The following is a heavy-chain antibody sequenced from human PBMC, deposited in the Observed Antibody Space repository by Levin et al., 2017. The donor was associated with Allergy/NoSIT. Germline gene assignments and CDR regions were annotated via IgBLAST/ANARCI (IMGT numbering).Heavy chain of an antibody. CDR1: GYTFTTYG. D-gene: IGHD6-19*01. J-gene: IGHJ4*02. CDR3: ARAGSSGHPRRFDY. V-gene: IGHV1-18*01. CDR2: ISAYNTNT. Sequence: ASVKVSCTASGYTFTTYGISWVRQAPGQGLEWMGWISAYNTNTIYAQRLQGRVTMTTDTSTSTAYMELRSLRSDDTAVYFCARAGSSGHPRRFDYWGQGTLVTVSS.